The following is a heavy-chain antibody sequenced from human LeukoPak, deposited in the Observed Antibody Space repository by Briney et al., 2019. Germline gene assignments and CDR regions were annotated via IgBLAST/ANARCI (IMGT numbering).Heavy chain of an antibody. CDR3: ASQYYYDSSGYQRHAFDV. Sequence: GSVNVSCKASGYTFTSYGISWVRQAPGQGLEWMGIINPSGGSTSYAQKFQGRVTMTRDTSTSTVYLEMSSLRSEDTAVYYCASQYYYDSSGYQRHAFDVWGKGTMVTVSS. CDR2: INPSGGST. D-gene: IGHD3-22*01. J-gene: IGHJ3*01. V-gene: IGHV1-46*01. CDR1: GYTFTSYG.